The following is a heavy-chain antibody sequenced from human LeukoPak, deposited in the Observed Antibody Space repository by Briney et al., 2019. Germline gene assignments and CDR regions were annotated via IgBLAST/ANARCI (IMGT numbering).Heavy chain of an antibody. CDR3: ARASLDYYYYYMDV. CDR1: GYAFTGYY. D-gene: IGHD2-2*03. V-gene: IGHV1-2*02. J-gene: IGHJ6*03. Sequence: ASVKVSCKASGYAFTGYYMHWVRQAPGQGLEWMGWINPNSGGTNYAQKFQGRVTMTRDTSISTAYMELSRLRSDDTAVYYCARASLDYYYYYMDVWGKGTTVTVSS. CDR2: INPNSGGT.